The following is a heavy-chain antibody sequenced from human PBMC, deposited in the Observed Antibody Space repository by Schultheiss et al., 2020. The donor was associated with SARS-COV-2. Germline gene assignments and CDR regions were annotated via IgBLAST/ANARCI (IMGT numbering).Heavy chain of an antibody. D-gene: IGHD3-10*01. CDR1: GGSVSSGSYY. J-gene: IGHJ6*02. CDR3: ARVISVDEWFGEFNYGMDV. V-gene: IGHV4-61*01. CDR2: IYYSGST. Sequence: SETLSLTCTVSGGSVSSGSYYWGWVRQSPERGLEWIGYIYYSGSTYDNPSLKSRVTISVDTSKNQFSLKLSSVTAADTAVYYCARVISVDEWFGEFNYGMDVWGQGTTVTVSS.